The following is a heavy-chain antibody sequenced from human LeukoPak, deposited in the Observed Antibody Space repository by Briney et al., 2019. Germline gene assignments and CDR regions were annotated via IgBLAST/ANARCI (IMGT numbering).Heavy chain of an antibody. D-gene: IGHD2-15*01. J-gene: IGHJ5*02. CDR2: IYYSGST. Sequence: PSETLSLTCTVSGGSISSSSYYWGWIRQPPGKGLEWIGSIYYSGSTYYNPSLKSRVTISVDTSKNQFSPRLSSVTAADTAVYYCARHPSDIVVVVAATENWFDPWGQGTLVTVSS. CDR1: GGSISSSSYY. CDR3: ARHPSDIVVVVAATENWFDP. V-gene: IGHV4-39*01.